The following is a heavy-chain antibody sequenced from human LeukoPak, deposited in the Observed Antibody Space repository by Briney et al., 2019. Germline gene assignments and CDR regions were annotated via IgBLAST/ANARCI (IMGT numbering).Heavy chain of an antibody. J-gene: IGHJ5*02. D-gene: IGHD3-16*02. CDR1: GFTFSSYS. Sequence: GGSLRLSCAASGFTFSSYSMNWVRQAPGKGLQWVSSISSSSSYIYYADSVKGRFTISRDNAKNTLYLQMDSLRAEDTAVYYCARDGLRAAYDYVWGSYRSYNWFDPWGQGTLVTVSS. CDR2: ISSSSSYI. CDR3: ARDGLRAAYDYVWGSYRSYNWFDP. V-gene: IGHV3-21*01.